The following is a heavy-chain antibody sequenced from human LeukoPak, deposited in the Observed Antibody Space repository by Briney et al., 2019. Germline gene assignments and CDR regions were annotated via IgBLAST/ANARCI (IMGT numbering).Heavy chain of an antibody. CDR2: IKEDGSEK. V-gene: IGHV3-7*01. Sequence: GESLRLSCAASGFIFIIYWMSWVRQAPGKGLEWVANIKEDGSEKDYVDSVKGPFTISRDNAKNTLYLQMNSLRAEDTAVYYCARDVIARNYYYYMDVWGKGTTVTVSS. D-gene: IGHD2-15*01. CDR3: ARDVIARNYYYYMDV. CDR1: GFIFIIYW. J-gene: IGHJ6*03.